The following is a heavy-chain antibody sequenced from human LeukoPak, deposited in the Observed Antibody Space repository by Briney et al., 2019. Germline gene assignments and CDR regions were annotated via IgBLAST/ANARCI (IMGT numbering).Heavy chain of an antibody. V-gene: IGHV4-30-2*01. CDR1: GGSISSGGYY. CDR3: ARGRIAARRYYYYMDV. J-gene: IGHJ6*03. CDR2: IYHSGSA. D-gene: IGHD6-6*01. Sequence: SQTLSLTCTVSGGSISSGGYYWSWIRQPPGKGLEWFGYIYHSGSAYYNPSLKSRVTISVDRSKNQFSLKLSSVTAADTAVYYCARGRIAARRYYYYMDVWGKGTTVTVSS.